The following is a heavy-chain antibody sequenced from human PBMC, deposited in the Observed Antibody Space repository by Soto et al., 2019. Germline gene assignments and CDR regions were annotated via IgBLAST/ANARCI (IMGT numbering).Heavy chain of an antibody. Sequence: QMQLVESGGGVVQPGTSLRVSCAASGFTFSHYGIHWVRQAPGKGLEWVAVISYDGGIKLYADSVRDRFAISRDNSKDTLYLQMNTLGPDDTAVYYCAKLPWGFNYYDSSGYSDYWGQGTLVTVSS. J-gene: IGHJ4*02. CDR1: GFTFSHYG. CDR3: AKLPWGFNYYDSSGYSDY. V-gene: IGHV3-30*18. D-gene: IGHD3-22*01. CDR2: ISYDGGIK.